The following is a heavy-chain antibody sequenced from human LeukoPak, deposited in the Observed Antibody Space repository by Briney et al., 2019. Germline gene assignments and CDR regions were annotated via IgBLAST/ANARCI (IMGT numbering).Heavy chain of an antibody. CDR1: GDSISSRTYY. V-gene: IGHV4-31*03. Sequence: PSETLSLTCSVSGDSISSRTYYWTWIRQHPEKGLEWIGYIWNSGSTNYNPALKSRVTISVDTSKNQLSLKLTSVTAADTAIYYCARDVSSMFPNWFDPWGQGILVIVSS. D-gene: IGHD6-6*01. CDR2: IWNSGST. CDR3: ARDVSSMFPNWFDP. J-gene: IGHJ5*02.